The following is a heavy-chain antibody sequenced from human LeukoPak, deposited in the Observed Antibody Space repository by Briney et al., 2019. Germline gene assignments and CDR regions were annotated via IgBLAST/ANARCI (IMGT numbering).Heavy chain of an antibody. CDR3: VKPYYFSSGSLN. V-gene: IGHV3-7*01. Sequence: GGSLRLSCAASGFTFSSYSMTWVRQAPGKGLEWVANIKQDGNEKYYVDSVKGRFTISRDNAKNSLHLQMNSLRAEDTAIYYCVKPYYFSSGSLNWGQGTLVTVSS. CDR1: GFTFSSYS. J-gene: IGHJ4*02. CDR2: IKQDGNEK. D-gene: IGHD3-10*01.